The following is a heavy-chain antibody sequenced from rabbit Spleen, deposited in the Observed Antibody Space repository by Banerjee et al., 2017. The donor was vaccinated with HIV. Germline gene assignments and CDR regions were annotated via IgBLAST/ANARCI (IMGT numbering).Heavy chain of an antibody. V-gene: IGHV1S45*01. D-gene: IGHD1-1*01. CDR1: GFFLRDGYV. CDR2: TNSATGKG. Sequence: QEKLVESGGGLVKPGGSLALTCKGSGFFLRDGYVMCWVRQAPGKGLEWIGCTNSATGKGVYANWAKGRFTISKTSTTVTLQMTSLTAADTATYFCARDLPGVIGWNFNLWGPGTLVTVS. J-gene: IGHJ4*01. CDR3: ARDLPGVIGWNFNL.